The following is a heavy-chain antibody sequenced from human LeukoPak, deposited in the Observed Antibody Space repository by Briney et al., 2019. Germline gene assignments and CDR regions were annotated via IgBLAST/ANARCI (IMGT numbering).Heavy chain of an antibody. Sequence: GASVKVSCKASGYTFTSYDINWVRQATGQGLEWMGWMNPNSSNTGYAQKFQGSVTMTRNTSISTAYMELSSLRSEDTAVYYCARGPAPHYGSGSSWFDPWGQGTLVTVSS. J-gene: IGHJ5*02. D-gene: IGHD3-10*01. CDR1: GYTFTSYD. CDR3: ARGPAPHYGSGSSWFDP. CDR2: MNPNSSNT. V-gene: IGHV1-8*01.